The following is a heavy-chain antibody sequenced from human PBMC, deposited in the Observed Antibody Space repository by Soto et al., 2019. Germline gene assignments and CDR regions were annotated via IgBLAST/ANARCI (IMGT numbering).Heavy chain of an antibody. V-gene: IGHV4-59*01. CDR2: IYYSGST. CDR1: GGSISSYY. D-gene: IGHD6-13*01. CDR3: ARDVSIAADDPDPYFDY. Sequence: TLSLTCTVSGGSISSYYWSWIRQPPGKGLEWIGYIYYSGSTNYNPSLKSRVTISVDTSKNQFSLKLSSVTAADTAVYYCARDVSIAADDPDPYFDYWGQGTLVTVSS. J-gene: IGHJ4*02.